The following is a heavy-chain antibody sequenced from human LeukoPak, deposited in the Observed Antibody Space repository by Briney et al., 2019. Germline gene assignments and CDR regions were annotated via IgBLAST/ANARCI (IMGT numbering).Heavy chain of an antibody. CDR1: GYTFTGYY. CDR2: INPNSGGT. Sequence: GASVKVSCKASGYTFTGYYMHWVRQAPGQGLEWMGWINPNSGGTNYAQKFQGRVTMTRDTSISTAYMELSRLRSDDTAVYYCASNYYGSGSYVSWFDPWGQGTLVTVPS. CDR3: ASNYYGSGSYVSWFDP. D-gene: IGHD3-10*01. J-gene: IGHJ5*02. V-gene: IGHV1-2*02.